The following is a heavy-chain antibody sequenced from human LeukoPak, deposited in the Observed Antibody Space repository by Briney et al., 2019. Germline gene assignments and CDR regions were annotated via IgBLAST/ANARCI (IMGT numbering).Heavy chain of an antibody. CDR3: AKEKAVAGIEDWFDP. CDR2: ISSNSNYI. J-gene: IGHJ5*02. Sequence: PGGSLRLSCAASRFTFSSYNMNWVRQAPGKGLEWVSSISSNSNYIYYADSVKGRFTISRDNSKNTLYLQMNSLRAEDTAVYYCAKEKAVAGIEDWFDPWGQGTLVTVSS. V-gene: IGHV3-21*04. CDR1: RFTFSSYN. D-gene: IGHD6-19*01.